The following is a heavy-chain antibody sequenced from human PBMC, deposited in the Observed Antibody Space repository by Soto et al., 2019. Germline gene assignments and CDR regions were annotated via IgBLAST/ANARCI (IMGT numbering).Heavy chain of an antibody. D-gene: IGHD3-22*01. Sequence: ASVKVSCKPSGYTLNTYHLHWVRQAPGQGLEWMGGIIPIFGTAKHAQKFQGRVTITADESTSTAYMELSSLRSEDTAVYYCARPMRYYYDSSGQSAWFDPWG. V-gene: IGHV1-69*13. CDR2: IIPIFGTA. J-gene: IGHJ5*02. CDR3: ARPMRYYYDSSGQSAWFDP. CDR1: GYTLNTYH.